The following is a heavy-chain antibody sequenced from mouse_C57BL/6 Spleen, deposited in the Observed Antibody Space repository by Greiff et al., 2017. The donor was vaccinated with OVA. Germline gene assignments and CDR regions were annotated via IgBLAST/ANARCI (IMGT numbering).Heavy chain of an antibody. CDR1: GYAFTNYL. D-gene: IGHD3-3*01. J-gene: IGHJ2*01. CDR2: INPGSGGT. Sequence: QVQLQQSGAELVRPGTSVKVSCKASGYAFTNYLIEWVKQRPGQGLEWIGVINPGSGGTNYNEKFKGKATLTADKSTSTGYMQLSSLTSEDSAVYFCGRGDVGGLDYWGKGTTHTVSS. CDR3: GRGDVGGLDY. V-gene: IGHV1-54*01.